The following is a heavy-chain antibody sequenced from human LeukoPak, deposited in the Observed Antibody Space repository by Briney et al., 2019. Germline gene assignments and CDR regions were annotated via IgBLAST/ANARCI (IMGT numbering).Heavy chain of an antibody. CDR3: AREFVRSYYYYMDV. Sequence: SETLSLTCTVSGGSISSSSYYWSWIRQPAGKGLEWIGRIYTSGSTNYNPSLKSRVTMSVDTSKNQFSLKLSSVTAADTAVYYCAREFVRSYYYYMDVWGKGTTVTVSS. J-gene: IGHJ6*03. D-gene: IGHD6-6*01. CDR1: GGSISSSSYY. CDR2: IYTSGST. V-gene: IGHV4-61*02.